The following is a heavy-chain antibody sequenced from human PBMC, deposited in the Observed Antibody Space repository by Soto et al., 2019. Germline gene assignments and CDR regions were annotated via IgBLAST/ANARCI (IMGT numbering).Heavy chain of an antibody. CDR2: IWYDGSNK. V-gene: IGHV3-33*01. D-gene: IGHD6-13*01. CDR1: GFTFSSYG. Sequence: QVQLVESGGGVVQPGRSLRLSCAASGFTFSSYGMHWVRQAPGKGLEWVAVIWYDGSNKDYADSVKGRFTIARDNSXHXXYLQMNSLRAEETAVYYCARDNSSSWYGQTNWFDPWGQGTLVTVSS. CDR3: ARDNSSSWYGQTNWFDP. J-gene: IGHJ5*02.